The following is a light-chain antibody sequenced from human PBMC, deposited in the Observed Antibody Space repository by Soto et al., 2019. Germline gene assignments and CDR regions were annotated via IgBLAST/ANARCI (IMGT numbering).Light chain of an antibody. J-gene: IGLJ1*01. CDR3: SSYKGSSTQV. CDR2: DVS. V-gene: IGLV2-14*01. CDR1: SSDVGGYNY. Sequence: QSVLTQPASVSGSPGQSITVSCTGTSSDVGGYNYVSWYQQHPGKAPELTIYDVSNRPSGISNRFSGSKSGNTASLTISGLQAEDEADYYCSSYKGSSTQVFGTGTKVTVL.